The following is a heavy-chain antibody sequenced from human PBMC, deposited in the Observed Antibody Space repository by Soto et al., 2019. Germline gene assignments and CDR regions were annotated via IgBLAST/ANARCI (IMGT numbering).Heavy chain of an antibody. J-gene: IGHJ3*02. CDR1: GCAISSYY. CDR3: ARDLSVDAFDI. Sequence: PSETLSLSCPVSGCAISSYYWSWIRQPPGKGLEWIGYIYYSGSTNYNPSLKSRVTISVDTSKNQFSLKLSSVTAADTAVYYCARDLSVDAFDIWGQGTMVT. CDR2: IYYSGST. V-gene: IGHV4-59*01.